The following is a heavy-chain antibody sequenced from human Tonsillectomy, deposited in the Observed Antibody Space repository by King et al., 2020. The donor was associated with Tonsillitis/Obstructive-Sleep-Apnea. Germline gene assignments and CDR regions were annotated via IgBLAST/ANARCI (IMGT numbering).Heavy chain of an antibody. V-gene: IGHV3-15*01. Sequence: VQLVESGGGLVKPGGSLRLSFAASGFTFINAWRSWVRQAPGKGLEWVGRLKSITDGWTTDYAAPVKGRLTISRDDLKNTLYLQMNSLKTEDTAVYYCTTGKLPGYYFDYWGQGTLVTVSS. D-gene: IGHD1-26*01. CDR3: TTGKLPGYYFDY. CDR2: LKSITDGWTT. CDR1: GFTFINAW. J-gene: IGHJ4*02.